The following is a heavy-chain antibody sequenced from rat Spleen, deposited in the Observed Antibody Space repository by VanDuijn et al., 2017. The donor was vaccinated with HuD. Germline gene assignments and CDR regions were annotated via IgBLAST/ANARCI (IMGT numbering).Heavy chain of an antibody. CDR3: ARHGLGEDY. Sequence: EVQLVESGGGLVQPGRSLKLSCAASGFTFSDYNMAWVRQAPKKGLEWVASSSYDGRSTYYRDSVKGRFTISRDNAKSTLYLQMDSLRSEDTATYYCARHGLGEDYWGQGVMVTVSS. CDR2: SSYDGRST. V-gene: IGHV5-7*01. CDR1: GFTFSDYN. J-gene: IGHJ2*01. D-gene: IGHD5-1*01.